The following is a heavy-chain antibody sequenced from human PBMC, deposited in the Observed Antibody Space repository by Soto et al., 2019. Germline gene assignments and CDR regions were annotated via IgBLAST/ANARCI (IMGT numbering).Heavy chain of an antibody. D-gene: IGHD3-3*01. CDR1: GFTFSSYG. V-gene: IGHV3-30*18. Sequence: QVQLVESGGGVVQPGRSLRLSCAASGFTFSSYGMHWVRQAPGKGLEWVAVISYDGSNKYYADSVKGRFTISRDNSKITLYLEMNGLRGEDTAVYYCANIRVNPEGYDVWSGPLGYYYYMDVWGKGTTVTVSS. CDR3: ANIRVNPEGYDVWSGPLGYYYYMDV. CDR2: ISYDGSNK. J-gene: IGHJ6*03.